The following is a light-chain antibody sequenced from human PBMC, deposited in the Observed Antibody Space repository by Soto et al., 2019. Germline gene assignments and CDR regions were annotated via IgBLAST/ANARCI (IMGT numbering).Light chain of an antibody. CDR1: QSVSSSY. CDR2: GAS. CDR3: QPYVSAQT. V-gene: IGKV3-20*01. Sequence: EIVLTQSPGTLSLSPGERATLSCRASQSVSSSYLAWYQQKPGQAPRLLIYGASSRATGIPDRFSGSGSGTDFTHTTGLLEPAEYPVYYCQPYVSAQTFGQRNKLESK. J-gene: IGKJ2*01.